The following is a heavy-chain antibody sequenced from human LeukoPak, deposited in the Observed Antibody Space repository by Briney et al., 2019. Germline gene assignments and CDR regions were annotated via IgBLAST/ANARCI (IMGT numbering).Heavy chain of an antibody. CDR1: GGSISSSSYY. Sequence: SETLSLTCTVSGGSISSSSYYWGWIRQPPGKGLEWIGSIYYSGSTYYNPSLKSRVTISVDTPKNQFSLKLSSVTAADTAVYYCARHTRLSTDPFDYWGQGTLVTVSS. J-gene: IGHJ4*02. CDR3: ARHTRLSTDPFDY. D-gene: IGHD3-16*01. CDR2: IYYSGST. V-gene: IGHV4-39*01.